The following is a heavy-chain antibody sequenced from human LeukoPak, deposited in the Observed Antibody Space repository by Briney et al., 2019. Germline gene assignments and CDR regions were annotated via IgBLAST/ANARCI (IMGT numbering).Heavy chain of an antibody. CDR2: ISSSGSTI. CDR1: GFTFSSYA. CDR3: ARALSSGWYQLSSNWFDP. Sequence: GGSLRLSCAASGFTFSSYAMSWVRQAPGKGLEWVSYISSSGSTIYYADSVKGRFTISRDNAKNSLYLQMNSLRAEDTAVYYCARALSSGWYQLSSNWFDPWGQGTLVTVSS. D-gene: IGHD6-19*01. V-gene: IGHV3-48*04. J-gene: IGHJ5*02.